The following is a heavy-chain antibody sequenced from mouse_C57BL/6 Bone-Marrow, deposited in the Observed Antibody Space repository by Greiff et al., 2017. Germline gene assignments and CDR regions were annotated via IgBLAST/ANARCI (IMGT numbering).Heavy chain of an antibody. J-gene: IGHJ4*01. CDR3: ARRHYAMDY. Sequence: DVKLVESGGGLVQPGGSLKLSCAASGFTFSDYGMAWVRQAPRKGPEWVAFISNLAYSIYYADTVTGRFTISRENAENTLYLGMSGVGSEDTAMYYCARRHYAMDYWGQGTSVTVSS. CDR1: GFTFSDYG. CDR2: ISNLAYSI. V-gene: IGHV5-15*04.